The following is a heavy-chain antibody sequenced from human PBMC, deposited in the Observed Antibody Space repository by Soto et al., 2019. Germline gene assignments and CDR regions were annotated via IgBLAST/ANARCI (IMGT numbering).Heavy chain of an antibody. Sequence: QVQLQESGPGLVKPSETLSLTCTVSGGSISSYYWSWIRQPPGQGLEWIGYIYYSGSTNYNPSLKSRVAISVDTAKSQFSLKLSSVTAADTAVYYCARQYGDYVRGAFDIWGQGTMVTVSS. CDR1: GGSISSYY. J-gene: IGHJ3*02. D-gene: IGHD4-17*01. CDR2: IYYSGST. V-gene: IGHV4-59*01. CDR3: ARQYGDYVRGAFDI.